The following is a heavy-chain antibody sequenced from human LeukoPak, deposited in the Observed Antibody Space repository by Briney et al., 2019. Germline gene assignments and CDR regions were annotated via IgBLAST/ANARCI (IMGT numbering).Heavy chain of an antibody. Sequence: GGSLRLSCAASGFIFDDYGLIWVRRAPGKGLEWVSSINWSGGSTGYADSVKGRFTISRDSAKNSLYLQMNSLRAEDTALYYCAKDSATGRSLSHFDYWGQGTLVTVSS. CDR2: INWSGGST. D-gene: IGHD1-26*01. J-gene: IGHJ4*02. CDR1: GFIFDDYG. CDR3: AKDSATGRSLSHFDY. V-gene: IGHV3-20*04.